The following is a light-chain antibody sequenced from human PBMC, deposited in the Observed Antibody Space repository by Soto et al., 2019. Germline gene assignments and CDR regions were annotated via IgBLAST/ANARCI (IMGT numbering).Light chain of an antibody. J-gene: IGKJ1*01. CDR3: QHTYSTPT. V-gene: IGKV1-39*01. CDR2: AAS. Sequence: DIQMTQSPSSLSASVGDRVSITCRASQTISIYLNWYQQKPGKAPNLLIYAASSLQRGVTSRFSGSGSGTDFTLVISRLQAEEFATYFYQHTYSTPTFGQGTKVEIK. CDR1: QTISIY.